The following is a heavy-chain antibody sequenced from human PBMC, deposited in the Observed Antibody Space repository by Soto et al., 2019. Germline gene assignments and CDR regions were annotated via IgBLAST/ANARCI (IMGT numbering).Heavy chain of an antibody. CDR1: VSTFTNSA. D-gene: IGHD3-10*01. J-gene: IGHJ4*02. CDR3: AAHKDYYGSGSYYYFGY. CDR2: IFVGSGNT. Sequence: ASVKVSCKASVSTFTNSAVQWLRQARRQRLEWIGWIFVGSGNTNYAQKFQERVTITRDMSTSTAYMELSSLRSEDTAVYYWAAHKDYYGSGSYYYFGYWGQGTLVTVSS. V-gene: IGHV1-58*01.